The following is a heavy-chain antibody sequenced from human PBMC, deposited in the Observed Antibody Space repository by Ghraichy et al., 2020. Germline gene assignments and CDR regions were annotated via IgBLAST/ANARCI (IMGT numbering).Heavy chain of an antibody. Sequence: GGSLRLSCAASGFTFREYYMTWIRQAPGKGLEWVSYIISGGSYTNYADSVKGRFTISRDDAKNSLFLQMNSLRDEDTAIYYCARASKVVRFFYFDGMDVWGQGTTVTVSS. CDR1: GFTFREYY. D-gene: IGHD4-23*01. V-gene: IGHV3-11*06. J-gene: IGHJ6*02. CDR3: ARASKVVRFFYFDGMDV. CDR2: IISGGSYT.